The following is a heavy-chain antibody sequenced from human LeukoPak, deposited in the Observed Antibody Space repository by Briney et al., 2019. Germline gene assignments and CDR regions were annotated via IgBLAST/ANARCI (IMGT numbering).Heavy chain of an antibody. Sequence: GGSLRLSCAASGFTFSSYAMSWVRQAPGKGLEWVSAISGSGGSTYYADSVKGRFTISRDNSKNTLYLQMNSLRAEDTAVYYCAKGRDDSSGYYFTRDAFDIWGQGTMVIVSS. J-gene: IGHJ3*02. CDR3: AKGRDDSSGYYFTRDAFDI. D-gene: IGHD3-22*01. V-gene: IGHV3-23*01. CDR2: ISGSGGST. CDR1: GFTFSSYA.